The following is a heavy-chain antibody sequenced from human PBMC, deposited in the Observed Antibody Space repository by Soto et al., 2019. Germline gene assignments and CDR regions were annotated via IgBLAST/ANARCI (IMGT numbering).Heavy chain of an antibody. J-gene: IGHJ6*02. CDR3: ARGIVHYYGSGSYPHTYYYGMDV. V-gene: IGHV3-7*01. Sequence: GGSLRLSCAASGFTFSSYWMSWVRQAPGKGLEWVANIKQDGSEKYYVDSVKGRFTISRDNAKNSLYLQMNSLRAEDTAVYYCARGIVHYYGSGSYPHTYYYGMDVWGQGTTVTVSS. CDR2: IKQDGSEK. CDR1: GFTFSSYW. D-gene: IGHD3-10*01.